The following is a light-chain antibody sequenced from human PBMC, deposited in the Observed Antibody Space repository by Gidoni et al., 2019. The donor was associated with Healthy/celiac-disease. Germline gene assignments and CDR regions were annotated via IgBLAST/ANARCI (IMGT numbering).Light chain of an antibody. CDR2: AAS. CDR1: QSISSY. Sequence: DIQVTQAPSSLYASAGDRVTITCRASQSISSYLNLYQQKPGKAPKLLIYAASSLQSGVPSRFSGSGSGTDFTLTISSLQPEDFATYYCQQSYSTPRTFGQGTKVEIK. V-gene: IGKV1-39*01. J-gene: IGKJ1*01. CDR3: QQSYSTPRT.